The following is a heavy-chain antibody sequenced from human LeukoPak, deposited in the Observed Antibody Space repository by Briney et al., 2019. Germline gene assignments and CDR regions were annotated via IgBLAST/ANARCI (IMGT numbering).Heavy chain of an antibody. CDR1: GASISCYY. D-gene: IGHD5-18*01. Sequence: SETLSLTCTVSGASISCYYWTWIRQPPGKGLEWLGYIYYSGSTNYNPSLKSRVTISVDTSKNQSSLKLSSVTAADTAVYYCARLLVDTAPFQHWGQGTLVTVSS. CDR3: ARLLVDTAPFQH. V-gene: IGHV4-59*01. J-gene: IGHJ1*01. CDR2: IYYSGST.